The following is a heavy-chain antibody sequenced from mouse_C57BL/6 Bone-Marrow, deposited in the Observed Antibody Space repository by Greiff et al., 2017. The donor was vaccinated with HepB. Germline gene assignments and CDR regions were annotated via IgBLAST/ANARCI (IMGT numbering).Heavy chain of an antibody. J-gene: IGHJ3*01. CDR3: ASRQLRLQFAY. Sequence: EVKLVESGGGLVKLGGSLKLSCAASGFTFSDYGMHWVRQAPEKGLEWVAYISSGSSTIYYADTVKGRFTISRDNAKNTLFLQMTRLRSEDTAMYYCASRQLRLQFAYWGQGTLVTVSA. CDR2: ISSGSSTI. D-gene: IGHD3-2*02. CDR1: GFTFSDYG. V-gene: IGHV5-17*01.